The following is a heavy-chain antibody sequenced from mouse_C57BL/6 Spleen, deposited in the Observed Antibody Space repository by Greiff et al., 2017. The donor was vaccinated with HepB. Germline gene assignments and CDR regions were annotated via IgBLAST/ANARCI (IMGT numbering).Heavy chain of an antibody. V-gene: IGHV1-9*01. Sequence: QVQLQQSGAELMKPGASVKLSCKATGKPFTATWKGWEKQGPGHGLKWIGEILPGSGSTNYKEKFKGKATFTADTSSNTAYMQLSSLTTEDSAIYYCARGRGYYGSSYPLDYWGQGTTLTVSS. CDR3: ARGRGYYGSSYPLDY. CDR2: ILPGSGST. D-gene: IGHD1-1*01. CDR1: GKPFTATW. J-gene: IGHJ2*01.